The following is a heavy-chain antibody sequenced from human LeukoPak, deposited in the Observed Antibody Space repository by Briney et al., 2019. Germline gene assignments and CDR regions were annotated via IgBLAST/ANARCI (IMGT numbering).Heavy chain of an antibody. V-gene: IGHV4-38-2*01. Sequence: SETLSLTCAVSGYSISSGYYWGWIRQPPGKGLEWIGSIYHSGSTYYNPSLKSRVTMSIDTSKNQFSLNLSSVTAADTAVYYCATGDVVPTAAQRPLDYWGQGTLVTVSS. J-gene: IGHJ4*02. CDR1: GYSISSGYY. D-gene: IGHD2-2*01. CDR3: ATGDVVPTAAQRPLDY. CDR2: IYHSGST.